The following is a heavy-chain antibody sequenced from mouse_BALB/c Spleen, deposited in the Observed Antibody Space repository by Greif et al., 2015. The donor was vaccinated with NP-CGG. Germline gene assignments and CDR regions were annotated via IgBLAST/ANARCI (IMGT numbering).Heavy chain of an antibody. CDR1: GYTFTSYW. CDR3: TRGEVVASEAMDY. D-gene: IGHD1-1*01. V-gene: IGHV1-69*02. Sequence: VQLQQSGAELVRPGASVKLSCKASGYTFTSYWINWVKQRPGQGLEWIGNIYPSDSYTNYNQKFKDKATLTVDKSSSTAYMQLSSPTSEDSAVYYCTRGEVVASEAMDYWGQGTSVTVSS. J-gene: IGHJ4*01. CDR2: IYPSDSYT.